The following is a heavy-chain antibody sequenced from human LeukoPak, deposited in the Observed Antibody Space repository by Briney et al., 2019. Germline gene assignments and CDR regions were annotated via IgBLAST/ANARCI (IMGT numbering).Heavy chain of an antibody. CDR2: ISYDGSNK. Sequence: GGSLRLSCAASGFTFSSYVMHWVRQAPGKGLEWVAVISYDGSNKYYADSVKGRFTISRDNSKNTLYLQMNSLRAEDTAVYYCARDAYAVVVISDFDYWGQGTLVTVSS. CDR3: ARDAYAVVVISDFDY. CDR1: GFTFSSYV. V-gene: IGHV3-30-3*01. J-gene: IGHJ4*02. D-gene: IGHD3-22*01.